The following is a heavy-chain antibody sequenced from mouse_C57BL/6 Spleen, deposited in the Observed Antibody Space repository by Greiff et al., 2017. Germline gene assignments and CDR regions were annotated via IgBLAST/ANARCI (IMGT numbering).Heavy chain of an antibody. J-gene: IGHJ3*01. CDR1: GYSFTGYF. V-gene: IGHV1-20*01. CDR2: INPYNGDT. CDR3: ARKGYDWFAY. D-gene: IGHD2-2*01. Sequence: VQLQQSGPELVKPGDSVKISCKASGYSFTGYFMNWVMQSHGKSLEWIGRINPYNGDTFYNQKFKGKATLTVDKSSSTAHMELRSLTSEDSAVYSCARKGYDWFAYWGQGTLVTVSA.